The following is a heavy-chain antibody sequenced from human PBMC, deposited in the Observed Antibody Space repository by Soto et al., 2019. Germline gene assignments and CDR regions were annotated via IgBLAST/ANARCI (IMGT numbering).Heavy chain of an antibody. CDR3: AKETWGDIAFDI. CDR1: GFTFSSYG. Sequence: QVQLVESGGGVVQTGRSLRLSCAASGFTFSSYGMHWVRQAPGKGLEWVAVISYDGSNKYYADSVKGRFTISRDNSKNTLYLQMNSLRAEDTAVYYCAKETWGDIAFDIWGQGTMVTVSS. J-gene: IGHJ3*02. V-gene: IGHV3-30*18. D-gene: IGHD3-9*01. CDR2: ISYDGSNK.